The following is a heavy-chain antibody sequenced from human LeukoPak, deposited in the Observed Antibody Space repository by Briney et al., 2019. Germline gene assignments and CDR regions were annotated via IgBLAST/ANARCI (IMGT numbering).Heavy chain of an antibody. CDR3: ATVLAAAGDC. D-gene: IGHD6-13*01. CDR1: GGSISSSSYY. Sequence: PSETLSLTXTVSGGSISSSSYYWGWIRQPPGKGLEWIGSIYYSGSTYYNPSLKSRVTISVDTSKNQFSLKLSSVTAADTAVYYCATVLAAAGDCWGQGTLVTVSS. CDR2: IYYSGST. V-gene: IGHV4-39*01. J-gene: IGHJ4*02.